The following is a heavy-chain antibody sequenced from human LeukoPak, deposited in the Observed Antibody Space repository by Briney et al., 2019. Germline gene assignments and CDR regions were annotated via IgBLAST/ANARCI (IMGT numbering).Heavy chain of an antibody. CDR2: IWYDGSNK. V-gene: IGHV3-33*01. J-gene: IGHJ4*02. D-gene: IGHD5-18*01. Sequence: GGSLRLSCAASGFTFSSYGMHWVRQAPGKGLEWVAVIWYDGSNKYYADSVKGRFTISRDNSKNTLYLQMNSLRAVDTAVYYCARGGFGTAMVTTPFDYWGQGTLVTVSS. CDR3: ARGGFGTAMVTTPFDY. CDR1: GFTFSSYG.